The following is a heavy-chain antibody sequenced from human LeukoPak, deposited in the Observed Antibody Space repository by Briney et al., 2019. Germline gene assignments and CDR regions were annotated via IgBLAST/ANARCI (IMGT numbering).Heavy chain of an antibody. CDR3: AREVGYCSSTSCYNWFDP. CDR2: IYYSGST. V-gene: IGHV4-59*12. J-gene: IGHJ5*02. Sequence: SETLSLTCTVSGGSISSYYWSWIRQPPGKELEWIGYIYYSGSTNYNPSLKSRVTMSVDTSKNQFSLKLSSVTAADTAVYYCAREVGYCSSTSCYNWFDPWGQGTLVTVSS. CDR1: GGSISSYY. D-gene: IGHD2-2*01.